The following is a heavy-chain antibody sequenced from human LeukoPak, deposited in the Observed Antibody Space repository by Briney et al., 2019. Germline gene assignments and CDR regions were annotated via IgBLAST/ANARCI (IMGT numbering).Heavy chain of an antibody. CDR1: GFLFNSHH. J-gene: IGHJ4*02. D-gene: IGHD6-13*01. CDR3: AKDQGLNEQQLDHFDY. CDR2: ITSNSSEI. V-gene: IGHV3-21*05. Sequence: GGSLRLSCAASGFLFNSHHMNWVRQAPGKGLEWISYITSNSSEIYYADSVEGRFTISRDNAKKSVYLQMSSLRAEDTAVYYCAKDQGLNEQQLDHFDYWGQGTLVTVSS.